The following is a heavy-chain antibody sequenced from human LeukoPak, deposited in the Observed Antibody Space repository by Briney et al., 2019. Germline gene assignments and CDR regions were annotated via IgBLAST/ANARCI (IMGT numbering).Heavy chain of an antibody. J-gene: IGHJ4*02. CDR3: AKDDSPAAGTLDY. CDR2: IRYDGIIE. CDR1: EFTFNNYG. V-gene: IGHV3-30*02. D-gene: IGHD6-13*01. Sequence: PGGSLRLSCAASEFTFNNYGMHWVRQAPGKGLEWVAFIRYDGIIEYYADSVKGRFTISRDNSKSTLYLQMNSLRAEDTAVYYCAKDDSPAAGTLDYWGQGTLVTVSS.